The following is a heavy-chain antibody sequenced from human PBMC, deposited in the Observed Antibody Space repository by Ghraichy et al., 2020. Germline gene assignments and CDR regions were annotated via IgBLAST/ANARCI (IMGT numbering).Heavy chain of an antibody. CDR3: AKSSLHSSSWYENWFDP. V-gene: IGHV3-23*01. CDR1: GFTFSSYA. D-gene: IGHD6-13*01. CDR2: ISGSGGST. J-gene: IGHJ5*02. Sequence: GGSLRLSCAASGFTFSSYAMSWVRQAPGKGLEWVSAISGSGGSTYYADSVKGRFTISRDNSKNTLYLQMNSLRAEDTAVYYCAKSSLHSSSWYENWFDPWGQGTLVTVSS.